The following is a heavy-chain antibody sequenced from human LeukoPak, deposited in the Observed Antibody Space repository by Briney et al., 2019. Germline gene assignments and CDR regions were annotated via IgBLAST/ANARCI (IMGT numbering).Heavy chain of an antibody. CDR3: ARSGLATVNWFDP. Sequence: SETLSLTCTVSGGSISSSSYYWGWIRQPPGKGLEWIGSIYYSGSTYYNPSLKSRVTISVDTSKNQFSLKLSSVTAADTAVYYCARSGLATVNWFDPWGQGTLVTVSS. CDR1: GGSISSSSYY. J-gene: IGHJ5*02. V-gene: IGHV4-39*01. CDR2: IYYSGST. D-gene: IGHD4-11*01.